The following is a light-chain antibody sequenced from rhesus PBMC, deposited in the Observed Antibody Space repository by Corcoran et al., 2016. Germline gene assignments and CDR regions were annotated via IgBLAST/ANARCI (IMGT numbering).Light chain of an antibody. CDR1: QAISNH. CDR3: PQHDSYPLT. J-gene: IGKJ4*01. Sequence: DIQMTQSPSSLPASVGDTVTITCRASQAISNHLAWYQQKPGKAPKPLFYSASNLESGGPSRFSGCGAGTDFTLTISSLQPEDFATYYCPQHDSYPLTFGGGTKVEIK. CDR2: SAS. V-gene: IGKV1S14*01.